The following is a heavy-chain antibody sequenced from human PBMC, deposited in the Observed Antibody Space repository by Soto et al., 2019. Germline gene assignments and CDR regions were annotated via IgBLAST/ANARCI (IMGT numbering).Heavy chain of an antibody. Sequence: QVQLAQSGAEVKKPGSSVKISCKASGRSFRTYGISWVRQAPGQGLQWMGRIIPLDGKTNYAQEVQGRVTFTADQSTTTAYLILSGLRSDDTAIYYCAREATDYFDKWGQGTLVTVSS. CDR3: AREATDYFDK. CDR2: IIPLDGKT. J-gene: IGHJ4*02. V-gene: IGHV1-69*04. CDR1: GRSFRTYG.